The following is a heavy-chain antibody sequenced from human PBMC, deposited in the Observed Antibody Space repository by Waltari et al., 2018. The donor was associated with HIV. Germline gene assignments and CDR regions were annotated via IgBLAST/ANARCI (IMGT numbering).Heavy chain of an antibody. CDR1: GYIFTNYW. D-gene: IGHD3-10*01. Sequence: EVQLVQSGAEVKKPGESLKISCEASGYIFTNYWIGWVRQIPGKGLEWMGIIYPGDSDVRYSLSFQGQVTISADKSISTVYLQWSTLKTSDTAVYYCARQFGDYWGQGTLVTVSS. V-gene: IGHV5-51*01. CDR2: IYPGDSDV. J-gene: IGHJ4*02. CDR3: ARQFGDY.